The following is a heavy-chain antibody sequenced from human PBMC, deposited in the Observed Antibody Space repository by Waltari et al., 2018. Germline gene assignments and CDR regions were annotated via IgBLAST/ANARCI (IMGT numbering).Heavy chain of an antibody. CDR1: GGSVTSSTYY. V-gene: IGHV4-39*01. CDR2: VFYTGTT. Sequence: QPQLQESGPGLVKPSATLSLTCIVTGGSVTSSTYYWAWIRQPPGKGLEWIGSVFYTGTTYHNPSLESRVTISADTSSDQFSLNLSSVSAADTAVYYCARQRYYNDRSGPRGWRLDYWGQGALVAVSS. J-gene: IGHJ4*02. D-gene: IGHD3-22*01. CDR3: ARQRYYNDRSGPRGWRLDY.